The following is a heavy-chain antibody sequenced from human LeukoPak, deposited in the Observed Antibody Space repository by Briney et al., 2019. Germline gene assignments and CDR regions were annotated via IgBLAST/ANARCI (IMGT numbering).Heavy chain of an antibody. CDR2: IYTSGST. Sequence: PSETLSLTCTVSGGSISSGSYYWSWIRQPAGKGLEWIGRIYTSGSTNYNPSLKSRVTISIDTSKIQFSLKLSSVTAADTAVYFCARDGNDYYMDVWGKGTTVTVSS. CDR1: GGSISSGSYY. J-gene: IGHJ6*03. CDR3: ARDGNDYYMDV. D-gene: IGHD1-1*01. V-gene: IGHV4-61*02.